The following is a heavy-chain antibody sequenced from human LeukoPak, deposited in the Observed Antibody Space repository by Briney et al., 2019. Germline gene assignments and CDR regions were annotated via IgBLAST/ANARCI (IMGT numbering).Heavy chain of an antibody. CDR1: GFPFSIYG. J-gene: IGHJ4*02. CDR3: VIRGDRHNFGS. Sequence: GGSLRLSCAASGFPFSIYGMHWVRQAPGKGLEWVAVVWYDGSNKYYADSVKGRFTISRDNSRNTLSLEMNSLRPEDTAVYYCVIRGDRHNFGSWGQGTLVTVSS. V-gene: IGHV3-33*08. D-gene: IGHD5-24*01. CDR2: VWYDGSNK.